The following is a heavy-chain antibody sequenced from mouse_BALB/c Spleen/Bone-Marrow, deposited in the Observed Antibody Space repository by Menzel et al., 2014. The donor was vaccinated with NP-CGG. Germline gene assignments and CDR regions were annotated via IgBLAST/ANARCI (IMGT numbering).Heavy chain of an antibody. V-gene: IGHV14-4*02. Sequence: ELQRVECGAEPVRTGPSVRLSCTISDLNIKDYYIHWVKQRPVQGLEWIGWVDPESGDTEYAPTLQGKATMPADTPSNTACLLLSSLTSEDSAVYYCNAGVTTRGWFSYRGQGTLVTMSA. CDR3: NAGVTTRGWFSY. J-gene: IGHJ3*01. D-gene: IGHD2-2*01. CDR1: DLNIKDYY. CDR2: VDPESGDT.